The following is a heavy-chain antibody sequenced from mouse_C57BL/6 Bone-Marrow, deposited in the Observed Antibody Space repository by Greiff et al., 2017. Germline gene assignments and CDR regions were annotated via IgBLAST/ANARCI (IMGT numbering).Heavy chain of an antibody. D-gene: IGHD1-1*01. CDR2: IYPGGGYT. J-gene: IGHJ1*03. CDR1: GYTFTNYW. V-gene: IGHV1-63*01. CDR3: AREGITTGVATLSWYFDV. Sequence: QVQLQQSGAELVRPGTSVKMSCKASGYTFTNYWIGWAQQRPGHGLEWIGDIYPGGGYTNYNEKFKGKATLTADKSSSTAYKQVSSLTSEDSAIYDCAREGITTGVATLSWYFDVWGTGTTVTVSS.